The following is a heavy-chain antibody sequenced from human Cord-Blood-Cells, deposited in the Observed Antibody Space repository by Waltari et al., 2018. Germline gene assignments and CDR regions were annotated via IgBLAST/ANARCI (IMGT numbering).Heavy chain of an antibody. Sequence: QVQLQKWGAGLLQPSEPLPLTCAVYGGSFSGYYWSWIRQPLWKGRSWLGEINHSGSTNYNPSLKSRVTISVDTSKNQFSLKLSSVTAADTAVYYCARGDYYDSSGYYYYYYYGMDVWGQGTTVTVSS. CDR1: GGSFSGYY. CDR3: ARGDYYDSSGYYYYYYYGMDV. D-gene: IGHD3-22*01. V-gene: IGHV4-34*01. J-gene: IGHJ6*02. CDR2: INHSGST.